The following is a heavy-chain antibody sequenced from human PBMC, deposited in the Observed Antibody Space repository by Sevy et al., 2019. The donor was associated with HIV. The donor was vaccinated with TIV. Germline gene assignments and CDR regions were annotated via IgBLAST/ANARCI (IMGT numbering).Heavy chain of an antibody. CDR1: GFTFSDYS. J-gene: IGHJ5*02. CDR3: VRNGGAYDAGFDP. D-gene: IGHD3-22*01. V-gene: IGHV3-30*04. CDR2: ISYDGRNNK. Sequence: GGSLRLSCAASGFTFSDYSMHWVRQAPGKGLEWVAIISYDGRNNKYNVDSVKGRFTISRDNAKKSLYLQMNNLRAEDTALYYCVRNGGAYDAGFDPWGQGTLVTVSS.